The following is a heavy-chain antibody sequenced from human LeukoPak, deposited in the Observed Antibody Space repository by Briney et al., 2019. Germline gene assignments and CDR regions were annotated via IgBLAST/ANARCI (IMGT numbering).Heavy chain of an antibody. Sequence: SETLSLTCTVSGGSVNSNNYYWSWIRQPPGKGLEWIGCMYYSGSTNYNPSLKSRVTISVDTSKNQFSLKLSSVTAADTAVYYCARRNTYGFFDYWGQGTLVTVSS. CDR2: MYYSGST. CDR3: ARRNTYGFFDY. D-gene: IGHD5-18*01. J-gene: IGHJ4*02. CDR1: GGSVNSNNYY. V-gene: IGHV4-61*01.